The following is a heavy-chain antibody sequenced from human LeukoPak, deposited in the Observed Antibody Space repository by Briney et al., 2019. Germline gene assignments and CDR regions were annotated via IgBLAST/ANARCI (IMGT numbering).Heavy chain of an antibody. Sequence: GGSLRLSCAASGFTVSSNYMSWVRQAPGKGLEWVSVIYSGGSTYYADSVKGRFTISRDNSKNTLYLQMNSLRAEDTAVYYCARGGEWLPFGLDYWGQGTLVTVSS. D-gene: IGHD5-12*01. J-gene: IGHJ4*02. V-gene: IGHV3-66*01. CDR1: GFTVSSNY. CDR2: IYSGGST. CDR3: ARGGEWLPFGLDY.